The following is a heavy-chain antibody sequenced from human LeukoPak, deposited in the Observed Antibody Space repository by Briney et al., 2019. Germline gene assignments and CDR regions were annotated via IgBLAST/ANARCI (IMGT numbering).Heavy chain of an antibody. Sequence: PSETLSLTCTVSGGSISSGSVYWSWIRQPAGKGLEWIGRIYSSGDTNYNPSLKSRVTISVDTSKNQFSLKLSSVTAADTAVYYCAISDGWFDPWGQGTLVTVSS. CDR2: IYSSGDT. J-gene: IGHJ5*02. CDR3: AISDGWFDP. D-gene: IGHD3-16*02. V-gene: IGHV4-61*02. CDR1: GGSISSGSVY.